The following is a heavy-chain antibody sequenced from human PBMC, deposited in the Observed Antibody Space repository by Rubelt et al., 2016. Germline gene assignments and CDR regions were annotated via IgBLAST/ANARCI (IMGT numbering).Heavy chain of an antibody. Sequence: LPLTCTVSGGSISSSGYYWGWIRQPPEKGLEWIGSIFYSGSTYYNPSLKSRVTISVDRSKNQFSLRWSSVTAADTAVYYCVRDFGNYATDHWGQGTLVTVSS. D-gene: IGHD1-7*01. CDR3: VRDFGNYATDH. V-gene: IGHV4-39*07. CDR1: GGSISSSGYY. J-gene: IGHJ5*02. CDR2: IFYSGST.